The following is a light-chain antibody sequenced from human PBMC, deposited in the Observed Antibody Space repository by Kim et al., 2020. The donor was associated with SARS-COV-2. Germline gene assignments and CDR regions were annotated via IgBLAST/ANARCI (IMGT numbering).Light chain of an antibody. CDR1: NSASSR. V-gene: IGKV3-15*01. J-gene: IGKJ4*01. CDR3: QQYDTWSPVT. Sequence: SPGERVTTPSRASNSASSRFVSYYQKPGQDTPLLLYGAASSATGTLARFSGSGSGTEFTTVTSSLQYEDFVVYYCQQYDTWSPVTFGGGTKVDIK. CDR2: GAA.